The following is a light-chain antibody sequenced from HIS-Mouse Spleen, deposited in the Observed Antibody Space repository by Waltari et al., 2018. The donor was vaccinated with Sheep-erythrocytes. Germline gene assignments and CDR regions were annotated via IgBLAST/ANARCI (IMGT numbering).Light chain of an antibody. V-gene: IGLV3-1*01. CDR3: QAWDSSTVV. CDR2: QDS. CDR1: KLGDKY. J-gene: IGLJ2*01. Sequence: SYELTQPPSVSVSPGQTASITCSGDKLGDKYACWDQQTPGHSPVLVIYQDSKRPSGVPERFSGSNAGNTATLTISGTQAMDEADYYCQAWDSSTVVFGGGTKLTVL.